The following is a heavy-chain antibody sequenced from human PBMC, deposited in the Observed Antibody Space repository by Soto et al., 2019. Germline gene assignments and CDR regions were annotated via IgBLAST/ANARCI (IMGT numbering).Heavy chain of an antibody. CDR1: GFTFSSYG. J-gene: IGHJ4*02. CDR3: AKDSRIVVVTAPYDY. D-gene: IGHD2-21*02. V-gene: IGHV3-30*18. CDR2: ISYDGSNK. Sequence: QVQLVESGGGVVQPGRSLRLSCAASGFTFSSYGMHWVRQAPGKELEWVAVISYDGSNKYYADSVKGRFTISRDNSKNTLYLQTNSLRAEDTAVYYCAKDSRIVVVTAPYDYWGQGTLVTVSS.